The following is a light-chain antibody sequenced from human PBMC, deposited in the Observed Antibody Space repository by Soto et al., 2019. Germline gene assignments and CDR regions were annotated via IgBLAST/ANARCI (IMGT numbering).Light chain of an antibody. J-gene: IGLJ1*01. Sequence: QSALTQPASVSGSPGQSITISCTGTSSDGGGYNYVSWYQQHPGQAPKLMIYDVSNRPSGVSNRFSGSKSANTASLTISGLQAEDEADYYCRAHTSSSNSEVFGTGTKLTVL. CDR1: SSDGGGYNY. CDR3: RAHTSSSNSEV. V-gene: IGLV2-14*01. CDR2: DVS.